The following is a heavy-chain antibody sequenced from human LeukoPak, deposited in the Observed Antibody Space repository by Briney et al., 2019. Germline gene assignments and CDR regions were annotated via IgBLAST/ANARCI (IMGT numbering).Heavy chain of an antibody. V-gene: IGHV3-21*01. Sequence: SGGSLRLSCAASGFTFSSYSMNWVRQAPGKGLEWVSSISGSSSYIYYADSVKGRFTISRDNSKNTLYLQMNSLRAEDTAVYYCAKDWGRQYSSGWNEYFQHWGQGTLVTVSS. D-gene: IGHD6-19*01. J-gene: IGHJ1*01. CDR3: AKDWGRQYSSGWNEYFQH. CDR1: GFTFSSYS. CDR2: ISGSSSYI.